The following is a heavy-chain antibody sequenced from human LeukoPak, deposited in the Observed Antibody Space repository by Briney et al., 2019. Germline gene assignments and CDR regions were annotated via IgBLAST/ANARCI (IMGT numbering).Heavy chain of an antibody. D-gene: IGHD4-17*01. CDR1: GFTFTTYS. CDR2: ISSGSSAI. Sequence: GGSLRLSFEASGFTFTTYSMTWVRQAPGKGLEWVSIISSGSSAIFSADALKGRLTISRDDAKNLLYLDMNSLRAEDTAVYYCARGHTAVTRHFDFWGQGTLVTVSS. CDR3: ARGHTAVTRHFDF. J-gene: IGHJ4*02. V-gene: IGHV3-21*01.